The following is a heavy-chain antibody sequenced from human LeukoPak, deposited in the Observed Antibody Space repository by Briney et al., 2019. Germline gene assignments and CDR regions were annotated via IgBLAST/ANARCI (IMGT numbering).Heavy chain of an antibody. J-gene: IGHJ4*02. V-gene: IGHV3-53*01. Sequence: GGSLRLSCAASGFTVSSNYMNWVRQAPGKGLEWVSVITSGGNTYYADSVKGRFTTSRYNSKNTLYVQMNSLRAEDTAIYYCARGRGYRDYDRPLDYWGQGTLVTVSS. CDR3: ARGRGYRDYDRPLDY. CDR2: ITSGGNT. CDR1: GFTVSSNY. D-gene: IGHD5-12*01.